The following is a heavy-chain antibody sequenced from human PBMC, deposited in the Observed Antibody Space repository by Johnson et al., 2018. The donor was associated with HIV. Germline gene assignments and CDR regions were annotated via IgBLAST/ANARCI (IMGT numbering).Heavy chain of an antibody. CDR2: IGTAGDT. CDR1: GFTFSSYD. J-gene: IGHJ3*02. D-gene: IGHD6-19*01. Sequence: VQLVESGGGLVQPGGSLRLSCAASGFTFSSYDMHWVRQATGKGLEWVSAIGTAGDTYYPGSVKGRFTISRENAKNSLYLQMNSLRAEDTAVYYCARDAWLVLFDIWGQGTMVTVSS. CDR3: ARDAWLVLFDI. V-gene: IGHV3-13*01.